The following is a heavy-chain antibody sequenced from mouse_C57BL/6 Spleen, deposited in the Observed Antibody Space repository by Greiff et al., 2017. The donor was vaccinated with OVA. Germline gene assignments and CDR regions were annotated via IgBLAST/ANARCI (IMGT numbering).Heavy chain of an antibody. CDR3: ARGELLLYYVDD. CDR2: ISSGSSTI. CDR1: GFTFSDYG. Sequence: DVKLQESGGGLVKPGGSLKLSCAASGFTFSDYGMHWVRQAPEKGLEWVAYISSGSSTIYYADTVKGRFTISRDNAKNTLFLQMTSLRSEDTAMDYWARGELLLYYVDDWGQGTTLTVS. V-gene: IGHV5-17*01. D-gene: IGHD1-1*01. J-gene: IGHJ2*01.